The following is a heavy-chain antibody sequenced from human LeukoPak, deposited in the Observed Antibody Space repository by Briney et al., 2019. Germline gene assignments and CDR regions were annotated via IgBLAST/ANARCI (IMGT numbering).Heavy chain of an antibody. Sequence: PSETLSLSCTASGGSISSYYWSWIRQPPGKGLEWIGYIYYSGSTNYNPSLKSRVTISVDTSKNQISLKLSSVTAADTAVYYCARGPPYDFWSQGTLVTVSS. CDR1: GGSISSYY. D-gene: IGHD3-3*01. J-gene: IGHJ4*02. CDR2: IYYSGST. CDR3: ARGPPYDF. V-gene: IGHV4-59*01.